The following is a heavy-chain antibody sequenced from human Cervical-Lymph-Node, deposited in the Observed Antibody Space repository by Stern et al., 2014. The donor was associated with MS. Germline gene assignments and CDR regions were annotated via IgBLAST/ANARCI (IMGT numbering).Heavy chain of an antibody. J-gene: IGHJ4*02. CDR2: VYSSGYT. CDR3: ARESGTVAA. D-gene: IGHD1-14*01. V-gene: IGHV4-61*02. CDR1: GGSVNSGAYY. Sequence: VQLVESGPGLVQASQTLSLTCTVSGGSVNSGAYYWSWIRQSAGKGLEWIGHVYSSGYTIYNPSLKSRFSMSIDTSKNQFSLKLTSVTASDTAVYYCARESGTVAAWGQGTLVTVSS.